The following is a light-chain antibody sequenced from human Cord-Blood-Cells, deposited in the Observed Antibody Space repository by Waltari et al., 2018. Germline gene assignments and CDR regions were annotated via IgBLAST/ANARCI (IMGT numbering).Light chain of an antibody. CDR3: SSYTSSSTYV. J-gene: IGLJ1*01. V-gene: IGLV2-14*01. CDR2: DVS. CDR1: SSDVGGYNY. Sequence: QSALTQPASVSGSPGQSITISCTGTSSDVGGYNYVSWYQQHPGKPPKLMIYDVSKRPSGVSNRFSGSRSGNTASLTSSGLQAEDEADYYCSSYTSSSTYVFGTGTKVTVL.